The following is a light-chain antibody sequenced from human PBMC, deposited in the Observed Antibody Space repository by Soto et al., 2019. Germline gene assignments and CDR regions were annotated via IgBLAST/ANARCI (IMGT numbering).Light chain of an antibody. CDR2: GAS. CDR1: QSVSASY. V-gene: IGKV3-20*01. CDR3: QQYGSSPLT. Sequence: SGLTQSRHALCLSPGKRATLCFMASQSVSASYLAWYQHKPGQAPRLLMYGASRRATGIPDRFSGSGSGTDFTLTMSRLEHEDFVVYFCQQYGSSPLTFGGGTKVDIK. J-gene: IGKJ4*01.